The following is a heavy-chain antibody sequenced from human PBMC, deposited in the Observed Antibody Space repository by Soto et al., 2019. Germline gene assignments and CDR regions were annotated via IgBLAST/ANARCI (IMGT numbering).Heavy chain of an antibody. CDR3: ARPYCSGGSCYYYYGMDV. V-gene: IGHV1-18*01. D-gene: IGHD2-15*01. CDR1: GYTFTSYG. J-gene: IGHJ6*02. Sequence: QVQLVQSGAEVKKPGASVKVSCKASGYTFTSYGISWVRQAPGQGLEGRGWISAYNGNTNYAQKLQGRVTMTTDTSTSTAYMELRSLRSDDTAVYYCARPYCSGGSCYYYYGMDVWGQGTTVTVSS. CDR2: ISAYNGNT.